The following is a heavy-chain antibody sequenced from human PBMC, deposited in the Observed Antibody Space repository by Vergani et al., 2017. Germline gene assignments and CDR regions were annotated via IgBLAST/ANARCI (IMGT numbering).Heavy chain of an antibody. D-gene: IGHD3-10*01. CDR3: AKHRWEVRGYYYYYYMDV. Sequence: EVQLVESGGGLVQPGGSLRLSCAASGFTFSSYWMHWVRQAPGKGLVWVSAISGSGGSTYYADSVKGRFTISRDNSKNTLYLQMNSLRAEDTAVYYCAKHRWEVRGYYYYYYMDVWGKGTTVTVSS. V-gene: IGHV3-23*04. CDR2: ISGSGGST. CDR1: GFTFSSYW. J-gene: IGHJ6*03.